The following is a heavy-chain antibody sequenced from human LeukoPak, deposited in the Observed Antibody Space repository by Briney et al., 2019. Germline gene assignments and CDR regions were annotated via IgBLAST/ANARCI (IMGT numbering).Heavy chain of an antibody. V-gene: IGHV3-30*19. D-gene: IGHD3-10*01. CDR1: GFTFSSYG. Sequence: SGGSLRLSCAASGFTFSSYGMHWVRQAPGKGLEWVAVISYDGSNKYYADSVKGRFTISRDNSKNTLYLQMNSLRAEDTAVYYCARDSGYYYGSGSNPLDYWGQGTLVTVSS. J-gene: IGHJ4*02. CDR2: ISYDGSNK. CDR3: ARDSGYYYGSGSNPLDY.